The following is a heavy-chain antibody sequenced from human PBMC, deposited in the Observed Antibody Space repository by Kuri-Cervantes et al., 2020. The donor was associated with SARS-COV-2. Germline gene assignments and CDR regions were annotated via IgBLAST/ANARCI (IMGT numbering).Heavy chain of an antibody. CDR2: IIPIFGTA. CDR1: GGTFSSYA. Sequence: LVKVSCKASGGTFSSYAISWVRQAPGQGLEWMGGIIPIFGTANYAQKFQGRVTITADESTSTAYMELSSLRSEDTAVYYCARVEEYGDSYYYYYGMDVWGQGTTVTVSS. CDR3: ARVEEYGDSYYYYYGMDV. V-gene: IGHV1-69*13. D-gene: IGHD4-17*01. J-gene: IGHJ6*02.